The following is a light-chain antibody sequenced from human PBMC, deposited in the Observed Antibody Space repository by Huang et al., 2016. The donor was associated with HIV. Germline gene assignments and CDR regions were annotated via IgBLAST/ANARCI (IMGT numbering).Light chain of an antibody. CDR3: QQVNSHPS. CDR2: ATS. CDR1: QGINSY. Sequence: IQLTQSPSSLSASVGDRVTITCRASQGINSYLAWYQQKPGRAPKLLIYATSTLQSGVTSRFSGSGSGTDFTLTISSLQPEDFATYYCQQVNSHPSFGQGTKLEIK. V-gene: IGKV1-9*01. J-gene: IGKJ2*01.